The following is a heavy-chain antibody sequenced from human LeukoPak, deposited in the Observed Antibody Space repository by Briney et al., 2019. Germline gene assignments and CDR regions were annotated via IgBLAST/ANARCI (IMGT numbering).Heavy chain of an antibody. CDR2: IYYSGST. Sequence: SETLSLTCTVSGGSISSYYWSWIRQPPGKGLEWIGHIYYSGSTNYNPSLKSRVTISVDTSKNQFSLKLNSVTAADTAVYYCAGGGDSGGYYYPMFDYWGQGTLVTVSS. D-gene: IGHD3-22*01. CDR3: AGGGDSGGYYYPMFDY. V-gene: IGHV4-59*01. CDR1: GGSISSYY. J-gene: IGHJ4*02.